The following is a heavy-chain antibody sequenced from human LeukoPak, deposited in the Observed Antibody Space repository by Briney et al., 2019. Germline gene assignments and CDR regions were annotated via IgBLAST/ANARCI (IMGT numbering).Heavy chain of an antibody. CDR1: GFTFSSYG. Sequence: GRSLRLSCAPSGFTFSSYGMHWVRQAPGKGLEWVAVIWYDGSNKYYADSVKGRFTISRDNSKNTLYLQMNSLRAEDTAVYYCARGVGATDSWGQGTLVTVSS. CDR3: ARGVGATDS. D-gene: IGHD1-26*01. CDR2: IWYDGSNK. J-gene: IGHJ4*02. V-gene: IGHV3-33*01.